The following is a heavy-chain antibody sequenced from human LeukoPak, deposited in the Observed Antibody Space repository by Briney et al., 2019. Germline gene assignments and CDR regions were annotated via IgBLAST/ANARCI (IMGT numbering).Heavy chain of an antibody. V-gene: IGHV1-2*02. CDR2: ISPNSGGT. CDR3: ARGYCSGGSCYSGPGDWFDP. J-gene: IGHJ5*02. D-gene: IGHD2-15*01. Sequence: ASVKVSCKASGYTFTGYYMHWVRQAPGQGLEWMGWISPNSGGTNYAQKFQGRVTMTRDTSISTPYMELSRLRSDDTAVYYWARGYCSGGSCYSGPGDWFDPWGQGTLVTVSS. CDR1: GYTFTGYY.